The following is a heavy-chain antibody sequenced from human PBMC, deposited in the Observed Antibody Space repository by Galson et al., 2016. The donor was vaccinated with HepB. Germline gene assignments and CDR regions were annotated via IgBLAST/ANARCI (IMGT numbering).Heavy chain of an antibody. CDR1: GDSIRSYY. Sequence: SETLSLTCTVPGDSIRSYYWSWIRQPPGKGLEGIGYFYYTGSAKYNPSLKSRVTMSVDTYKNQFSLKLISVTAADTALYYCANLGSGEYYRRDGFDIWGQETTVAVS. D-gene: IGHD3-10*01. V-gene: IGHV4-59*01. CDR2: FYYTGSA. CDR3: ANLGSGEYYRRDGFDI. J-gene: IGHJ3*02.